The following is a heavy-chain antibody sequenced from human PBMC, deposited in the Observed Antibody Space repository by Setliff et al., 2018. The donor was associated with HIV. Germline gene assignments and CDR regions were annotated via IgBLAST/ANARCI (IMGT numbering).Heavy chain of an antibody. V-gene: IGHV4-34*01. Sequence: TSETLSLTCAVYGGSFSGYYWSWIRQPPGKGLEWIGEINHSGDTNYSPSLKSRVTISVDTSKNQFSLNLNSVTAADTAVYYCARLGAEDFSDYDWVDYWGQGTLVTVSS. CDR1: GGSFSGYY. CDR3: ARLGAEDFSDYDWVDY. J-gene: IGHJ4*02. CDR2: INHSGDT. D-gene: IGHD5-12*01.